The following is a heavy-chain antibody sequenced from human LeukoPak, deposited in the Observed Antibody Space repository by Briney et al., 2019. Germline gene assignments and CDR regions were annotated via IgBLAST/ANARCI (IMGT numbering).Heavy chain of an antibody. J-gene: IGHJ6*02. V-gene: IGHV1-69*04. CDR3: ARGLRGRAPGIAAAHDYYYGMDV. CDR1: GGSFSNYA. CDR2: ITPIVDIA. D-gene: IGHD6-13*01. Sequence: SVKVSCKASGGSFSNYAFSWVRQAPGQGLEWMGRITPIVDIATYIQKFQGRVTITANKFTSTAYMELSSLTSEDTAVYYCARGLRGRAPGIAAAHDYYYGMDVWGQGTTVTVSS.